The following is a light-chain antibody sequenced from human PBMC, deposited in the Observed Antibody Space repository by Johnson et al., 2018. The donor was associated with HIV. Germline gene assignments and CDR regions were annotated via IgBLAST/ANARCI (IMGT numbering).Light chain of an antibody. CDR2: ENN. J-gene: IGLJ1*01. CDR1: SSNIGTNY. V-gene: IGLV1-51*02. CDR3: GTWDTSLSAYV. Sequence: QAVLTQPPSVSAAPGQKVTISCSGSSSNIGTNYVSWYQQLPGTAPKLLMFENNQRPSGIPDRFSGSKSGTSATLGITGLQTGDEADYYCGTWDTSLSAYVFGTVTKVTVL.